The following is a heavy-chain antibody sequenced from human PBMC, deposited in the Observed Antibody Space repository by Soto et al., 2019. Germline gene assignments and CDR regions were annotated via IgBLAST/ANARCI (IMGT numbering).Heavy chain of an antibody. CDR1: GFTFSSYA. D-gene: IGHD1-26*01. CDR2: ISGSGGST. CDR3: AKLGEWELLTYYFDY. V-gene: IGHV3-23*01. Sequence: EVQLLESGGGLVQPGGSLRLSCAASGFTFSSYAMRWVRQAPGKGLEWVSAISGSGGSTYYADSVKGRFTISRDNSKNTLYLQMNSLRAEDTAVYYCAKLGEWELLTYYFDYWGQGTLVTVSS. J-gene: IGHJ4*02.